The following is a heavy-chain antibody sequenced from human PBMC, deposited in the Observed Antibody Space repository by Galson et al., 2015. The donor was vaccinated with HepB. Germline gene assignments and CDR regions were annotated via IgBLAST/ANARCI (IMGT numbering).Heavy chain of an antibody. D-gene: IGHD2-15*01. CDR3: ARENCSGGSCSFDY. J-gene: IGHJ4*02. CDR2: INPNSGGT. CDR1: GYTFTGYY. Sequence: SVKVSCKASGYTFTGYYMHWVRQAPGQGLGWMGRINPNSGGTNYAQKFQGRVTMTRDTSISTAYMELSRLRSDDTAVYYCARENCSGGSCSFDYWGQGTLVTVSS. V-gene: IGHV1-2*06.